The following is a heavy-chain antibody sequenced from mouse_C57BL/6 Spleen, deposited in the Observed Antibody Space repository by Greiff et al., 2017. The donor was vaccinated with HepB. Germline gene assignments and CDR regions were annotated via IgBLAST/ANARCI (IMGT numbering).Heavy chain of an antibody. CDR3: ARRNYYGSRYYFDY. Sequence: QVQLQQPGAELVRPGSSVKLSCKASGYTFTSYWMDWVKQRPGQGLEWIGNIYPSDSETHYNQKFKDKATLTVDKSSSTAYMQLSSLTTEDSAIYYCARRNYYGSRYYFDYWGQGTTLTVSS. D-gene: IGHD1-1*01. J-gene: IGHJ2*01. CDR2: IYPSDSET. CDR1: GYTFTSYW. V-gene: IGHV1-61*01.